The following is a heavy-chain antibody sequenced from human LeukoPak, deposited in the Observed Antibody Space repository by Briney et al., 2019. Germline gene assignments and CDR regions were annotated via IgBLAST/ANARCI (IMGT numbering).Heavy chain of an antibody. J-gene: IGHJ6*03. Sequence: PGGSLRLSCAASGFAFSNYGMNWVRQAPGKGLEWVSYISSSGSTIYYADSVKGRFTISRDNAKNPLYLQMNSLRAEDTAVYYCAREVTQDTAMVRRSYYYYYMDVWGKGTTVTISS. CDR1: GFAFSNYG. CDR3: AREVTQDTAMVRRSYYYYYMDV. D-gene: IGHD5-18*01. V-gene: IGHV3-48*04. CDR2: ISSSGSTI.